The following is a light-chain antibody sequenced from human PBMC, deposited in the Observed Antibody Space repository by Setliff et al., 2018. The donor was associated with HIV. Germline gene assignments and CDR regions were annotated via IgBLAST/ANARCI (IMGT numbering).Light chain of an antibody. Sequence: QSALTQPASVSGSPGQSITISCTGNSSNVGKYDLVSWYRQYPGKAPELTIYEVTQRPSGVSKRFSGSKSGNAASLTISGLQPDDEGDYFCSSYAGSRAFDVFGTGTKATV. CDR2: EVT. CDR1: SSNVGKYDL. J-gene: IGLJ1*01. V-gene: IGLV2-23*02. CDR3: SSYAGSRAFDV.